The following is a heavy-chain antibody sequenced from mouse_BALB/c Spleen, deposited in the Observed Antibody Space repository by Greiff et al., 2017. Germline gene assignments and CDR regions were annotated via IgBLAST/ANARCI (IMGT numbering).Heavy chain of an antibody. CDR3: ARSDYGSSYRYFDV. J-gene: IGHJ1*01. V-gene: IGHV1-69*02. D-gene: IGHD1-1*01. CDR1: GYTFTSYW. CDR2: IDPSDSYT. Sequence: QVHVKQPGAELVKPGASVKLSCKASGYTFTSYWMHWVKQRPGQGLEWIGEIDPSDSYTNYNQKFKGKATLTVDKSSSTAYMQLSSLTSEDSAVYYCARSDYGSSYRYFDVWGAGTTVTVSS.